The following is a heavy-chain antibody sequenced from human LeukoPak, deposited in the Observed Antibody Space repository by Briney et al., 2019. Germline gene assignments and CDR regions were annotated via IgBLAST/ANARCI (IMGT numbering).Heavy chain of an antibody. V-gene: IGHV1-18*01. CDR1: GYTFTSYG. Sequence: ASVKVSCKASGYTFTSYGISWVRQAPGQGLEWMGWISACNGNTNYAQKLQGRVTMTTDTSTSTAYMELRSLRSDDTAVYYCARDRLTVAGTTSFDYWGQGTLVTVSS. J-gene: IGHJ4*02. CDR2: ISACNGNT. D-gene: IGHD1-7*01. CDR3: ARDRLTVAGTTSFDY.